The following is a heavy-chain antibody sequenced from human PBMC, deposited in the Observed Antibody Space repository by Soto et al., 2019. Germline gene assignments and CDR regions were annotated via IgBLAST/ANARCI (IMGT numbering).Heavy chain of an antibody. J-gene: IGHJ4*02. CDR3: ARVYCSGGSCYSHFDY. CDR2: IYYSGST. D-gene: IGHD2-15*01. V-gene: IGHV4-59*01. Sequence: QVQLQESGPGLVKPSETLSITCTVSGGSISSYYWSWIRQPPGKGLEWIGYIYYSGSTNYNPSLKSRLTISVDTSKSQFSLKLSSVTAADTAVYYCARVYCSGGSCYSHFDYWGQGALVTVSS. CDR1: GGSISSYY.